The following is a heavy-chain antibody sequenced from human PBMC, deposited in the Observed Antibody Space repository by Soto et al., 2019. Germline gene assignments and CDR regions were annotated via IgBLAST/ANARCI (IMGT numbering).Heavy chain of an antibody. CDR3: ARDNSYGYDYYGMDV. V-gene: IGHV4-31*03. J-gene: IGHJ6*02. D-gene: IGHD5-18*01. CDR2: IYYSGST. CDR1: GGSISSGGYY. Sequence: SETLSLTCTVSGGSISSGGYYWSWIRQHPGKGLEWIGYIYYSGSTYYNPSLKSRVTISVDTSKNQFSLKLSSVTAADTAVYYCARDNSYGYDYYGMDVWGQGTTVTVSS.